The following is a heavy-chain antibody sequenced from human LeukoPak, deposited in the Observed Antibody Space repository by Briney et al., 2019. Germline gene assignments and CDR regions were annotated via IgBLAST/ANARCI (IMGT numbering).Heavy chain of an antibody. V-gene: IGHV3-21*01. CDR1: GFTFSTYW. D-gene: IGHD3-10*01. CDR2: ITSNSANM. Sequence: KAGGSLRLSCAVSGFTFSTYWMTWVRQAPGKGLEWVSSITSNSANMYYGDSVKGRFTISRDNAKNSLYLQMNSLRAEDTAVYYCAREAYGSGNYPFDLWGQGTLVTVSS. J-gene: IGHJ4*02. CDR3: AREAYGSGNYPFDL.